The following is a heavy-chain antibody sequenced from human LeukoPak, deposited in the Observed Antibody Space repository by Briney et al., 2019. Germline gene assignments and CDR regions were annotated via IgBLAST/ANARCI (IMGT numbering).Heavy chain of an antibody. Sequence: SSETLSLTCTVPGGSISSSSYYWGWIRQPPGKGLEWIGSIYYSGSTYYNPSLKSRVTISVDTSKNQFSLKLSSVTAADTAVYYCASTGLRSDLYFDYWGQGTLVTVSS. CDR2: IYYSGST. V-gene: IGHV4-39*01. CDR1: GGSISSSSYY. D-gene: IGHD4-17*01. J-gene: IGHJ4*02. CDR3: ASTGLRSDLYFDY.